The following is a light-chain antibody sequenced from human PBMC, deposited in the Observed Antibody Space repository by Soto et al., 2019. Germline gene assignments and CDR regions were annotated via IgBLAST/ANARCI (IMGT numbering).Light chain of an antibody. V-gene: IGLV2-14*01. Sequence: QSALTQPASVSGSPGQSITISCTGTSSDVGGYNYVSWYQQHPGKAPKLMIYEVNNRPSGVSNRFSGSKSGTSASLAITGLQAEDEPDYYCQSYDSSLIALFGGGTNLT. J-gene: IGLJ3*02. CDR3: QSYDSSLIAL. CDR2: EVN. CDR1: SSDVGGYNY.